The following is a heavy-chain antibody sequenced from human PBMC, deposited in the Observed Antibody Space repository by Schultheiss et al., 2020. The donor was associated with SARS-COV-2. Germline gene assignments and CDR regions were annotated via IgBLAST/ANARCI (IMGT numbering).Heavy chain of an antibody. CDR1: GFTFDTYA. D-gene: IGHD3-22*01. Sequence: GGSLRLSCAASGFTFDTYAMHWVRQAPGKGLEWVSGISWNSGSIGYADSVKGRFTISRDNAKNSLYLQMNSLRAEDTAVYYCARDSGVTSYYDNDAFDIWGQGTMVTVSS. CDR2: ISWNSGSI. V-gene: IGHV3-9*01. J-gene: IGHJ3*02. CDR3: ARDSGVTSYYDNDAFDI.